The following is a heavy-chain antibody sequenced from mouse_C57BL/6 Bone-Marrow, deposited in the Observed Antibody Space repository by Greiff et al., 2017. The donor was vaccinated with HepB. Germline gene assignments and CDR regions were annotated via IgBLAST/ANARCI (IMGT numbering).Heavy chain of an antibody. V-gene: IGHV3-1*01. CDR3: AREDYGSSYSAWFAY. CDR1: GYSITSGYD. CDR2: ISYSGST. J-gene: IGHJ3*01. Sequence: VQLKESGPGMVKPSQSLSLTCTVTGYSITSGYDWHWIRHFPGNKLEWMGYISYSGSTNYNPSLKSRISITHDTSKNHFFLKLNSVTTEDTATYYCAREDYGSSYSAWFAYWGQGTLVTVSA. D-gene: IGHD1-1*01.